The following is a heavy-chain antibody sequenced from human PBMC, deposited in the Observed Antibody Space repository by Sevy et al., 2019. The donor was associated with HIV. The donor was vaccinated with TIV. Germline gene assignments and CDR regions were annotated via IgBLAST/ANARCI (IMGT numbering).Heavy chain of an antibody. CDR3: ARDNFLYFWSGFYDF. V-gene: IGHV3-30-3*01. CDR2: MSYDGNDK. CDR1: GFSFSSYA. J-gene: IGHJ4*01. Sequence: GGSLRLSCAASGFSFSSYAMHWVRQAPGKGLEWVAVMSYDGNDKSYADSVKGRFTISRDNSKNTPYLQMNSLRPEDTAVYYCARDNFLYFWSGFYDFWGHGTLVTVSS. D-gene: IGHD3-3*01.